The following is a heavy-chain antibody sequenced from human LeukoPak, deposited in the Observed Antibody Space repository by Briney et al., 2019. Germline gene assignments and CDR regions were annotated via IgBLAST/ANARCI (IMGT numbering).Heavy chain of an antibody. CDR2: IKKTGSET. CDR3: AREDGYCSGGNCYSYFDS. V-gene: IGHV3-7*01. CDR1: GFTFTSYW. Sequence: GGSLRLSCAASGFTFTSYWMSWVRQAPGKGLEWVAYIKKTGSETYYVDSVKGRFTITRDNTRNSLFLQMYSLRAEDTAVYFCAREDGYCSGGNCYSYFDSWGQGTLVTVSA. J-gene: IGHJ4*02. D-gene: IGHD2-15*01.